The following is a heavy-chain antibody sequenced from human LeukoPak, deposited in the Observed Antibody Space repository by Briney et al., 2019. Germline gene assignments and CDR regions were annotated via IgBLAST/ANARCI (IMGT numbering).Heavy chain of an antibody. V-gene: IGHV4-61*02. J-gene: IGHJ4*02. CDR2: IYASGTT. D-gene: IGHD5-24*01. Sequence: PSETLSLTCTVSGGPISSGSYYWSWIRQPAGRGLEWIGRIYASGTTNYNPSLKSRVTMSVDTSKDQFSPKLSSVTAADMAMYYCAREERWLQSLAYWGQGTLVTVSS. CDR3: AREERWLQSLAY. CDR1: GGPISSGSYY.